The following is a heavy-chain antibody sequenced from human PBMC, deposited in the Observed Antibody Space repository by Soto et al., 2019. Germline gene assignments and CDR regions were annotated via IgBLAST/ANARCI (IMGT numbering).Heavy chain of an antibody. J-gene: IGHJ6*02. CDR1: VGTFSSYA. Sequence: QVQLVQSGAEVKKPGSSVKVSCKASVGTFSSYAISWVRQAPGQGLEWMGGIIPIFGTANYAQKFQGRVTITADESTSTAYMELSSLRSEDTAVYYCARMYCISTSCYPDYSGMDVWGQGTTVTVSS. CDR3: ARMYCISTSCYPDYSGMDV. D-gene: IGHD2-2*01. V-gene: IGHV1-69*12. CDR2: IIPIFGTA.